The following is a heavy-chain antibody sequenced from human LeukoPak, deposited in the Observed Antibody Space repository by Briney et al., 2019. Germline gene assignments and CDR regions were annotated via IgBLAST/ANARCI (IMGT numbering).Heavy chain of an antibody. Sequence: GGSLRLSCAASGFTFSDYYMSWIRQAPGKGLEWISYISGSTTYTTYADSVKGRFTISRDNAKNSLYLQMNSLRGEDTAVYYCARLGSIAAAGTPDYWGQGTLVTVSS. CDR2: ISGSTTYT. J-gene: IGHJ4*02. CDR1: GFTFSDYY. D-gene: IGHD6-13*01. V-gene: IGHV3-11*06. CDR3: ARLGSIAAAGTPDY.